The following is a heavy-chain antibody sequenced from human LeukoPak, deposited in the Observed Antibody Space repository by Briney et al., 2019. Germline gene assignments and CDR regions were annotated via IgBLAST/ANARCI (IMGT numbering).Heavy chain of an antibody. CDR3: ARDPHYYDSSGYEYYCDY. CDR2: INPSGGST. J-gene: IGHJ4*02. CDR1: GYTFTSYY. V-gene: IGHV1-46*01. D-gene: IGHD3-22*01. Sequence: ASVKVSCKASGYTFTSYYMHWVRRAPGQGLEWMGIINPSGGSTGHAQKFQGRVTMTRDTSTSTVYMELSSLRSEDTAVYYCARDPHYYDSSGYEYYCDYWGQGTLVTVSS.